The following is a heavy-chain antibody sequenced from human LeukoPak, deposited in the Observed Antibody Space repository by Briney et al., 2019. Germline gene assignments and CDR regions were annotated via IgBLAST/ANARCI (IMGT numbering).Heavy chain of an antibody. Sequence: GGSLRLSCAASGFTFSSYSMNWVRQAPGKGLEWVSSISSTSSYIYYADSVKGRFTISRDNAKNSLYLQMNSLRAEDTAVYYCARDPLKRAFDIWGQGTMVTVS. CDR1: GFTFSSYS. J-gene: IGHJ3*02. CDR2: ISSTSSYI. V-gene: IGHV3-21*01. CDR3: ARDPLKRAFDI.